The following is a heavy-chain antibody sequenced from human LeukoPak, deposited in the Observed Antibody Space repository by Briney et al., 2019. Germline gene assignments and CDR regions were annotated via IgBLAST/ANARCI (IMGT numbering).Heavy chain of an antibody. Sequence: SEAPSLTCTVSGCSLSSSSYYWGRIRQPPGKRLVWIRSKYYSGGTYYNASRKSRVTISVDTSEKQFPLKLSSVSAAETAEYYCGRHFMVCRSTSCYARVAFDIWGQGTMVTVSS. J-gene: IGHJ3*02. CDR3: GRHFMVCRSTSCYARVAFDI. V-gene: IGHV4-39*01. CDR2: KYYSGGT. CDR1: GCSLSSSSYY. D-gene: IGHD2-2*01.